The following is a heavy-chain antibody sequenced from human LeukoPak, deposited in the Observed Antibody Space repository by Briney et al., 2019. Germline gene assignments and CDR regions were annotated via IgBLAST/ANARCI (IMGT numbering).Heavy chain of an antibody. V-gene: IGHV1-18*01. CDR2: ISAYNGNT. D-gene: IGHD4-23*01. Sequence: EASVKVSCKASGYAFTSYGISWVRQAPGQGLEWMGWISAYNGNTNYAQRLQGRVTMTTDTSTSTAYMELRSLRSDDTAVYYCARGSTVVTPFDYWGQGTLVTVSS. CDR3: ARGSTVVTPFDY. J-gene: IGHJ4*02. CDR1: GYAFTSYG.